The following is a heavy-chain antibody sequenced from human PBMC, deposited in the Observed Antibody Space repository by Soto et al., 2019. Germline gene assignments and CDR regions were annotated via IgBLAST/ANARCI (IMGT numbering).Heavy chain of an antibody. CDR3: ARGETAGESAVHY. Sequence: QVQLVQSGAEVKKPGSSVKVSCKTSGGTFSTYTLSWVRQAAGQGLEWMGRIIPVLDKANYAQKFQGRVTITADRSTSTAYMELSSLRSEDTAIYYCARGETAGESAVHYWGLGTLVSVSS. CDR1: GGTFSTYT. D-gene: IGHD3-16*01. J-gene: IGHJ4*02. CDR2: IIPVLDKA. V-gene: IGHV1-69*02.